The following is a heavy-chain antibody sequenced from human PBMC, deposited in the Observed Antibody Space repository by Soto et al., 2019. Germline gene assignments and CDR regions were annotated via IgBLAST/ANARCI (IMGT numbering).Heavy chain of an antibody. CDR3: ARDGGYIVAADAFDT. CDR1: GFTFSSYW. J-gene: IGHJ3*02. D-gene: IGHD5-12*01. CDR2: IKQDGSEK. Sequence: GGSLRLSCAASGFTFSSYWMSWVRQAPGKGLEWVANIKQDGSEKYYGDSVKGRFTISRDNAKNSLYLQMNSLRAEDTTGYYCARDGGYIVAADAFDTWGQGTMVTVSS. V-gene: IGHV3-7*01.